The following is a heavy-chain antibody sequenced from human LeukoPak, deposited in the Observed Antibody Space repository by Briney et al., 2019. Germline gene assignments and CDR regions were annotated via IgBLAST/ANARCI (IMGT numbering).Heavy chain of an antibody. V-gene: IGHV4-34*01. CDR3: ARGSYCSSPTCREFYYYYGMDV. Sequence: SETLSLTCAVYGGSFSGYYWSWIRQPPGKGLEWIGEINHSGSTNCNPSLKSRVTISVDTSKNQFSLKLSSVTAADTAVYYCARGSYCSSPTCREFYYYYGMDVWGQGTTVTVSS. CDR1: GGSFSGYY. CDR2: INHSGST. J-gene: IGHJ6*02. D-gene: IGHD2-2*01.